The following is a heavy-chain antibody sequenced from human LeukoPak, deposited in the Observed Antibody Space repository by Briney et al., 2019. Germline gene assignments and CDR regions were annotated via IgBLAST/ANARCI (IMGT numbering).Heavy chain of an antibody. CDR3: AKDSTYYYDSSGYYEQPLFDY. V-gene: IGHV3-23*01. CDR2: ISGSGGST. Sequence: GGSLRLSCAASGFTFSCYAMSWVRQAPGKGLEWVSAISGSGGSTYYADSVKGRFTISRDNSKNTLYLQMNSLRAEDTAVYYCAKDSTYYYDSSGYYEQPLFDYWGQGTLVTVSS. J-gene: IGHJ4*02. D-gene: IGHD3-22*01. CDR1: GFTFSCYA.